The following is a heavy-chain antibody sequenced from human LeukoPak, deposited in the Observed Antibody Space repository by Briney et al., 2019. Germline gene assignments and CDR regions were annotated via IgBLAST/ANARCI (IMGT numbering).Heavy chain of an antibody. D-gene: IGHD3-22*01. J-gene: IGHJ4*02. Sequence: WVRQAPGKGLEWIGSIYYSGSTYYNPSLKSRVTISVDTSKNQFSLKLSSVTAADTAVYYCASTVYYYDSSGYDLDYWGQGTLVTVSS. CDR2: IYYSGST. V-gene: IGHV4-39*01. CDR3: ASTVYYYDSSGYDLDY.